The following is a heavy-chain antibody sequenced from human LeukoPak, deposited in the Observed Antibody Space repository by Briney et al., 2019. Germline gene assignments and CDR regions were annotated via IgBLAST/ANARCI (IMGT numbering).Heavy chain of an antibody. Sequence: ASVKVSCKASGYTFTSYDINWVRQATGQGLEWMGWMNPNSGSTGYAQKFQGRVTMTRNTSISTAYMELSSLRSEDTAVYYCARGNAVPAAMRLYYFDYWGQGTLVTVSS. V-gene: IGHV1-8*01. D-gene: IGHD2-2*01. CDR2: MNPNSGST. CDR3: ARGNAVPAAMRLYYFDY. CDR1: GYTFTSYD. J-gene: IGHJ4*02.